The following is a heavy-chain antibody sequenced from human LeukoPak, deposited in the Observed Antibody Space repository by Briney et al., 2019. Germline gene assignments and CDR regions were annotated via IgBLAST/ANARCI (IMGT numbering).Heavy chain of an antibody. CDR1: GGSISSYY. CDR2: IYYSGST. Sequence: PSETLSLTCTVSGGSISSYYWSWIRQPPGKGLEWIGYIYYSGSTNYNPSLKSRVTISVDTSKNQFSLKLSSVTAADTAVYYCARESYGGNPSATDLWGRGTLVTVSS. D-gene: IGHD4-23*01. J-gene: IGHJ2*01. CDR3: ARESYGGNPSATDL. V-gene: IGHV4-59*01.